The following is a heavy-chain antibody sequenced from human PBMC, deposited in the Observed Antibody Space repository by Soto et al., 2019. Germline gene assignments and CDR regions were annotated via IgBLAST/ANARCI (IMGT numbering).Heavy chain of an antibody. D-gene: IGHD3-16*01. V-gene: IGHV4-4*02. Sequence: QVQLQESGPGLVMPSGTLSLTCAVSGASISSSDWWNWVRQPPGKGLEWIGEIYHGGTTIYNPSLNSRVTISIDESKNHFSLKLTSVTAADTAVYYCARDFKAPNDAWAFDYWGQGTLVTVSS. J-gene: IGHJ4*02. CDR2: IYHGGTT. CDR1: GASISSSDW. CDR3: ARDFKAPNDAWAFDY.